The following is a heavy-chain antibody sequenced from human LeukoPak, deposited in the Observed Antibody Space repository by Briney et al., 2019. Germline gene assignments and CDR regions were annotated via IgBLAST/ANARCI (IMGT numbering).Heavy chain of an antibody. V-gene: IGHV3-74*01. CDR3: ARETLINVDAFDI. D-gene: IGHD3-16*01. CDR1: GFTLSSYW. CDR2: INSDGSST. Sequence: GGSLRLSCAASGFTLSSYWMHWVRQAPGKGLVWVSRINSDGSSTGYADSVTGRFTISRDNAKNTLYLQMNSLRAEDSAVYYCARETLINVDAFDIWGQGTMVTVSS. J-gene: IGHJ3*02.